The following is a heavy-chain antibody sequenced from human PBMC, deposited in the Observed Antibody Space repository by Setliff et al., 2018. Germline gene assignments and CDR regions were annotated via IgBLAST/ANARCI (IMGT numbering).Heavy chain of an antibody. D-gene: IGHD3-22*01. CDR1: GFTFSNYA. CDR2: ISWDGTKT. V-gene: IGHV3-30*18. Sequence: PGGSLRLSCAASGFTFSNYAMSWVRQAPGKGLEWVALISWDGTKTSYADSVRGRFTISRDGSKSTFYLDMSSLRSEDTAVYYCAKVLDTTGYYYFDFWGQGTLVTVSS. J-gene: IGHJ4*02. CDR3: AKVLDTTGYYYFDF.